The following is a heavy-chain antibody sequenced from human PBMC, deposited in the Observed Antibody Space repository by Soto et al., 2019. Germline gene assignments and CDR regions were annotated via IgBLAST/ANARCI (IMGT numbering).Heavy chain of an antibody. J-gene: IGHJ4*02. CDR2: TYYRSKWFN. D-gene: IGHD3-10*01. V-gene: IGHV6-1*01. Sequence: SQTLSVTCVISGDSVSSNSVAWNWIRQSPSRGPEWLGRTYYRSKWFNEYAVFVKSRITINPDTSKNQFSLHLNSVTPEDTAVYYCARSNYGSGSQKWGQGTLVTVSS. CDR1: GDSVSSNSVA. CDR3: ARSNYGSGSQK.